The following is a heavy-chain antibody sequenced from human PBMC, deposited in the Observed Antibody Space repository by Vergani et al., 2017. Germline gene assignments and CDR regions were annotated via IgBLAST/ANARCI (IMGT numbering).Heavy chain of an antibody. V-gene: IGHV1-46*01. J-gene: IGHJ4*02. CDR2: INPSGGST. D-gene: IGHD3-3*01. CDR1: GYTFTSYY. CDR3: ARDFGVTIFGVGADYFDY. Sequence: QVQLVQSGAEVKKPGASVKVSCKASGYTFTSYYMHWVRQAPGQGLEWMGIINPSGGSTSYAQKFQGRVTMTRETSTSTVYMELSSLRAEDTAVYYCARDFGVTIFGVGADYFDYWGQGTLVTVSS.